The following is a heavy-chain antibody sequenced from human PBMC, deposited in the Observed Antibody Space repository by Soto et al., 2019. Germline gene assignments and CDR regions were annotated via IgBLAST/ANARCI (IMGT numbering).Heavy chain of an antibody. Sequence: SVKVSCKASGGTFSSYAISWVRQAPGQGLEWMGGIIPIFGTANYAQKFQGRVTITADESTSTAYMELSSLRSEYTAVYYCAREKSGDLHPIDYWGQGTLVTVSS. J-gene: IGHJ4*02. D-gene: IGHD7-27*01. V-gene: IGHV1-69*13. CDR1: GGTFSSYA. CDR3: AREKSGDLHPIDY. CDR2: IIPIFGTA.